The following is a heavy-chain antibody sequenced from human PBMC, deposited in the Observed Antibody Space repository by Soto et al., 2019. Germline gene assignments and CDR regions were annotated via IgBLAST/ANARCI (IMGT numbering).Heavy chain of an antibody. CDR3: AKRGDGVWSGYPGYNWSER. CDR1: GGSLTSYY. V-gene: IGHV4-59*01. CDR2: IYYTGST. J-gene: IGHJ5*02. Sequence: SETLSLTCSVSGGSLTSYYWSWIRQPPGKGLEWLGYIYYTGSTKYNPSLKSRVTISIYTSKNQFSLNLSSVTAADTAGYYCAKRGDGVWSGYPGYNWSERLGEYTLFTLSS. D-gene: IGHD3-3*01.